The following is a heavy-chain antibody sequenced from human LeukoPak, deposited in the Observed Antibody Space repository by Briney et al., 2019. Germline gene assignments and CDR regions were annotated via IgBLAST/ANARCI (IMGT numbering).Heavy chain of an antibody. CDR1: GGSISSGGYS. D-gene: IGHD2-21*02. CDR2: IYYSGST. CDR3: ARGVVTAPQTFDY. V-gene: IGHV4-61*08. Sequence: PSETLSLTCAVSGGSISSGGYSWSWIRQPPGKGLEWIGYIYYSGSTYYNPSLKSRVAISIDTSKNQFSLKLSSVTAADTAVYYCARGVVTAPQTFDYWGQGTLVTVSS. J-gene: IGHJ4*02.